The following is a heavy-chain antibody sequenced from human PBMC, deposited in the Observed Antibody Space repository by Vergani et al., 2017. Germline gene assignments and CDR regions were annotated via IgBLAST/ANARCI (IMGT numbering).Heavy chain of an antibody. CDR3: ARQIXDYYDSSGYYYFDY. J-gene: IGHJ4*02. CDR2: IYYSGST. CDR1: GGSISSSSYY. D-gene: IGHD3-22*01. V-gene: IGHV4-39*01. Sequence: QLQLQESGPGLVKPSETLSLTCTVSGGSISSSSYYWGWIRQPPGKGLEWIGSIYYSGSTYYNPSLKSRVTISVDTSKNQFSLKLSSVTAADTAVYYCARQIXDYYDSSGYYYFDYWGQGTLVTVSS.